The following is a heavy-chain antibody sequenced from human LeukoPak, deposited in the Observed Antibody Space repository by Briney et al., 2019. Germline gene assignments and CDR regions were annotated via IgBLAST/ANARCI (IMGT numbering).Heavy chain of an antibody. CDR3: AKVAYYDSSGYYPPLYYFDY. J-gene: IGHJ4*02. V-gene: IGHV3-66*01. D-gene: IGHD3-22*01. CDR1: GFTVSSNY. Sequence: GGSLRLSCAASGFTVSSNYMSWVRQAPGKGLEWVSVIYSGGSTYYADSVKGRFTISRDNSENTLYLQMNSLRAEDTAVYYCAKVAYYDSSGYYPPLYYFDYWGQGTLVTVSS. CDR2: IYSGGST.